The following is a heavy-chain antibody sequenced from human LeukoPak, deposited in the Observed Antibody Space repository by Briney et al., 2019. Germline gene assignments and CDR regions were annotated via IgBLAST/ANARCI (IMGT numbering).Heavy chain of an antibody. D-gene: IGHD2-15*01. J-gene: IGHJ5*02. Sequence: SETLSLTCTVCGGSISSYYWNWIRQRPGKGLEWIGYIYYSGSTNYNPSLKSRVTISVDTSKNQFSLKLSSVTAADTAIYYCARQIVVVPAALYWFDPWGQGTLVTVFS. CDR3: ARQIVVVPAALYWFDP. V-gene: IGHV4-59*08. CDR1: GGSISSYY. CDR2: IYYSGST.